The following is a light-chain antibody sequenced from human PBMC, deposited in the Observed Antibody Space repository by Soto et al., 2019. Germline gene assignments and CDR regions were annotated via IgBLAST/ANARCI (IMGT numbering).Light chain of an antibody. J-gene: IGKJ4*01. Sequence: IVLTQSPATLSLSPGAIATLSCGASQSVSGDLAWYQQKPGQAPRLLIYDASNRATGTPARFSGSGSGTEFTLTISSLQPDDFATYYCQQYNSYSPVLTFGGGTKVDIK. CDR2: DAS. CDR3: QQYNSYSPVLT. CDR1: QSVSGD. V-gene: IGKV3-11*01.